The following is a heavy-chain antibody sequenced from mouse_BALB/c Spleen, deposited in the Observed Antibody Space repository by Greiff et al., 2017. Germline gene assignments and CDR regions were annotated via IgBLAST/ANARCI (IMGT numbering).Heavy chain of an antibody. V-gene: IGHV5-6-3*01. CDR2: INSNGGST. CDR3: ARGDWYFDV. Sequence: EGQLVESGGGLVQPGGSLKLSCAASGFTFSSYGMSWVRQTPDKRLELVATINSNGGSTYYPDSVKGRFTISRDNAKNTLYLQMSSLKSEDTAMYYCARGDWYFDVWGAGTTVTVSS. CDR1: GFTFSSYG. J-gene: IGHJ1*01.